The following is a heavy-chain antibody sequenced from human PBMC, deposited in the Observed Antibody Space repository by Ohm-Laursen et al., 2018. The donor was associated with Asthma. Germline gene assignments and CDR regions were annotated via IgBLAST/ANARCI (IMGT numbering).Heavy chain of an antibody. CDR3: AKGSLTNGNYYYNYGMDV. CDR1: GFTFSSYA. Sequence: SLRLSCAASGFTFSSYAMSWVRQAPGEGLEWVSAISGGDGSTYYADSVKGRFTLSRDNSKNTLYLQINSLRAEDTAVYYCAKGSLTNGNYYYNYGMDVWGQGTTVTVSS. CDR2: ISGGDGST. J-gene: IGHJ6*02. V-gene: IGHV3-23*01. D-gene: IGHD1-26*01.